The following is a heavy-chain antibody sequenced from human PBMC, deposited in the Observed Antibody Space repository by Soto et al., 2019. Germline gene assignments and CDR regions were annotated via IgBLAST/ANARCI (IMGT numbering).Heavy chain of an antibody. CDR2: ISYDGSNK. V-gene: IGHV3-30*03. CDR1: GFTFSSYG. Sequence: QVQLVESGGGVVQPGRSLRLSCAASGFTFSSYGMHWVRQAPGKGLEWVAVISYDGSNKYYADSVKGRFTISRDNSKNTLYLQMNSLRAEDMAVYYCATELAVTTDDYWGQGTLVTVSS. J-gene: IGHJ4*02. D-gene: IGHD4-17*01. CDR3: ATELAVTTDDY.